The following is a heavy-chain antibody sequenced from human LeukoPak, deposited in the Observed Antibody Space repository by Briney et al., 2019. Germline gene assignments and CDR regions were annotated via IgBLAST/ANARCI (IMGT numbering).Heavy chain of an antibody. J-gene: IGHJ6*02. CDR2: IHHSGST. Sequence: SSETLSLTCALSGGSISSNDWWSWVRQPPGKGLEWIGEIHHSGSTNYNPSLKSRVIISVDKSKNQFSLKLSPVTAADTAVYYCARWGSATWYYYGMDVWGQGTTVTVSS. D-gene: IGHD3-16*01. CDR3: ARWGSATWYYYGMDV. V-gene: IGHV4-4*02. CDR1: GGSISSNDW.